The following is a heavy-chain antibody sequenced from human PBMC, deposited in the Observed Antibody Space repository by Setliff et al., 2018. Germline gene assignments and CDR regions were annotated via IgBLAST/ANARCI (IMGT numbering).Heavy chain of an antibody. J-gene: IGHJ4*02. CDR2: VYPGDSDT. CDR1: GYTFTNYW. Sequence: GESLKISCRASGYTFTNYWIGWVRQMPGKGLEWMGIVYPGDSDTRYSPSFQGQVTISADKSISTAYLQWRSLKASDTAMYYCARRADGYNDFFDSWGQGTLVTVS. CDR3: ARRADGYNDFFDS. V-gene: IGHV5-51*01. D-gene: IGHD6-25*01.